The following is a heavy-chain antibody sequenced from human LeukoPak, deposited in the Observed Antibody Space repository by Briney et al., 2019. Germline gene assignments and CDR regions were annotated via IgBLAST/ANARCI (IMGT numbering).Heavy chain of an antibody. V-gene: IGHV3-23*01. CDR1: GFTFSSYA. Sequence: GGSLRLSCAASGFTFSSYAMSWVRQAPGKGLEWVSAISGSGSSTYYADSVKGRFTISRDNSKNTLYLQMNSLRAEDTAVYYCARELHSSSWYEFDYWGQGTLVTVSS. CDR3: ARELHSSSWYEFDY. D-gene: IGHD6-13*01. J-gene: IGHJ4*02. CDR2: ISGSGSST.